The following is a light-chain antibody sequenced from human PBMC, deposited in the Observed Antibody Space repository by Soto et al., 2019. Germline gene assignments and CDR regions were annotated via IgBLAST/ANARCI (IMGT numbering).Light chain of an antibody. CDR1: QSVGSS. CDR3: QQRSNWPPEVT. Sequence: EIVLTQSPDTLSLSPGERATLSCRASQSVGSSLAWYQQKPGQAPRPLIYDASNRATGIPARFSGSGSGTDFTLTISSLEPEDFAVYYCQQRSNWPPEVTFGPGTKVDIK. CDR2: DAS. V-gene: IGKV3-11*01. J-gene: IGKJ3*01.